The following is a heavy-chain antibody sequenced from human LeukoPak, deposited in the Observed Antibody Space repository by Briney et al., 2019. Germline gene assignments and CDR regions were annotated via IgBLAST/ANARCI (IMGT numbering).Heavy chain of an antibody. CDR2: INAGNGNT. CDR1: GYTFTSYA. V-gene: IGHV1-3*01. Sequence: ASVKVSCTASGYTFTSYAMHWVRPAPGQRLEWMGWINAGNGNTKYSQKFQGRVTITRDTSTSTAYMELSSLRSEDTAVYYCARGGGDCGGDCYPGYYYYGMDVWGQGTTVTVSS. J-gene: IGHJ6*02. D-gene: IGHD2-21*02. CDR3: ARGGGDCGGDCYPGYYYYGMDV.